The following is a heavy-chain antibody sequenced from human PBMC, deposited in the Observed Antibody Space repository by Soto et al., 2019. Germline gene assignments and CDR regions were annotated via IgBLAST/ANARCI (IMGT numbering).Heavy chain of an antibody. V-gene: IGHV3-30-3*01. CDR3: ADSWLPTSY. CDR2: ISYDGSNK. J-gene: IGHJ4*02. CDR1: GFTFSSYA. Sequence: PGGSLRLSCAASGFTFSSYAMHWVRQAPGKGLEWVAVISYDGSNKYYADSVKGRFTISRDNAKSTLYLQMNSLTVEDGAVYYCADSWLPTSYWGPGTLVTVSS. D-gene: IGHD3-10*01.